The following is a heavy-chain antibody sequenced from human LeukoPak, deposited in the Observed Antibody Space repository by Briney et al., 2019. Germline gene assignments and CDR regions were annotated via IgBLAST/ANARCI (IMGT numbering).Heavy chain of an antibody. Sequence: ASVKVSCKASGYTFTGYYMHWVRQAPGQGLEWMGRIHPDSGGTNYAQKFQGRVTMTRDTSISTAYMELSRLRSDDTAVYYCATWPYPQYYYDSSGFMDVWGQGTTVTVSS. CDR3: ATWPYPQYYYDSSGFMDV. V-gene: IGHV1-2*06. CDR2: IHPDSGGT. J-gene: IGHJ6*02. CDR1: GYTFTGYY. D-gene: IGHD3-22*01.